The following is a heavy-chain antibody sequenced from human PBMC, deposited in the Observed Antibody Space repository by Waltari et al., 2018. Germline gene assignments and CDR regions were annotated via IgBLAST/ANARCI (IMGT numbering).Heavy chain of an antibody. CDR1: GYSFTSYG. CDR3: ASHSYSSSSGWFDP. D-gene: IGHD6-6*01. V-gene: IGHV1-18*01. J-gene: IGHJ5*02. CDR2: ISAYNGNT. Sequence: QVQLVQSGVAVKKPGASVKVSCKASGYSFTSYGISWVRQAPGQGLEWMGWISAYNGNTNYAQKLQGRVTMTTDTSTSTAYMELRSLRSDDTAVYYCASHSYSSSSGWFDPWGQGTLVTVSS.